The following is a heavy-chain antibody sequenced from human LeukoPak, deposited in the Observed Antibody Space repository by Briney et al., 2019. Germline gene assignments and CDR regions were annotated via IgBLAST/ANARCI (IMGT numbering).Heavy chain of an antibody. CDR1: GDSISSGDYY. J-gene: IGHJ4*02. Sequence: TPSETLSLTCTVSGDSISSGDYYWSWIRQPAGKGLEWIGRISSSGSTNYNPSLKSRVTISVDTSKNQFSLKLSSVTAADTAVYYCAKGPWLAYPYYFDYWGQGTLVTVSS. CDR3: AKGPWLAYPYYFDY. V-gene: IGHV4-61*02. CDR2: ISSSGST. D-gene: IGHD6-19*01.